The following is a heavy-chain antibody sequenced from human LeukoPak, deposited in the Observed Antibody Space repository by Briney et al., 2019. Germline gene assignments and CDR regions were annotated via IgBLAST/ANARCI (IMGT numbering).Heavy chain of an antibody. Sequence: SVKVSCKASGYTFTSYDISWVRQAPGQGLEWMGRIIPILGIANYAQKFQGRVTITADKSTSTAYMELSSLRSEDTAVYYRASDIVVVPAALDPWGQGTLVTVSS. CDR2: IIPILGIA. D-gene: IGHD2-2*01. V-gene: IGHV1-69*04. CDR3: ASDIVVVPAALDP. J-gene: IGHJ5*02. CDR1: GYTFTSYD.